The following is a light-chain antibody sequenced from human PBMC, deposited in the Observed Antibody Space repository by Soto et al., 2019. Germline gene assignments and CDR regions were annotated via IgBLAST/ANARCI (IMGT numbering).Light chain of an antibody. V-gene: IGLV2-8*01. CDR3: SSYAGSKNVV. Sequence: QSALTQPPSASGSPGQSVTISCTGTSSDVGGYNYVSWYQQPPGKAPKLMIYEVSKRPSGVPDRFSGSKSGNTASLTVSGLQAEGEADYYCSSYAGSKNVVFGGGTKLTVL. CDR2: EVS. J-gene: IGLJ2*01. CDR1: SSDVGGYNY.